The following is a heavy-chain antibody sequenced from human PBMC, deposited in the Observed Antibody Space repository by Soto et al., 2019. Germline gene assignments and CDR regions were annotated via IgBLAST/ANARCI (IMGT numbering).Heavy chain of an antibody. CDR3: AKGGPDAFCGGGRFYFEA. CDR1: GFTFDDFA. D-gene: IGHD2-21*01. CDR2: ITRNGKIT. Sequence: EVHLVDSGGGLAQPGRSLRLSCAASGFTFDDFAMHWVRRVPGRGLEWDSSITRNGKITGYADSVKGRFIISSDNAKNSLYLQMSSLRREDTAFYYCAKGGPDAFCGGGRFYFEAWGQGTQVTVSS. V-gene: IGHV3-9*01. J-gene: IGHJ5*02.